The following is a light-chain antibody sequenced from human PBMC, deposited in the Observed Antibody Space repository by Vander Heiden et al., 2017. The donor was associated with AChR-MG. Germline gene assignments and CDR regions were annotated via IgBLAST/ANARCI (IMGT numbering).Light chain of an antibody. Sequence: IQIIHSPYTLSASIGERVTISCRASVRVRSWLAWYQQKPGKAPRLLIYKTSTLQKGVPSRFSGSGSGTDFTLTIYNLQPDDVATYYCQQNNNLWTFGQGTSVEIK. V-gene: IGKV1-5*03. CDR2: KTS. CDR3: QQNNNLWT. CDR1: VRVRSW. J-gene: IGKJ1*01.